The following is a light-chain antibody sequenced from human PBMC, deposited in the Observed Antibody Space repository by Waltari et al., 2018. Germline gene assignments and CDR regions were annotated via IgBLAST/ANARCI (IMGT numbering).Light chain of an antibody. CDR1: SSNVGGYTL. V-gene: IGLV2-23*02. CDR3: CSYAGDSTLI. CDR2: YVH. Sequence: QSALTQPASVSGSPGQSITISCTGTSSNVGGYTLVSWYQQHPGKAPQLILYYVHSRPSGISHRVSGSKSGNTASLTISGLQADDESDYYCCSYAGDSTLIFGGGTKLTVL. J-gene: IGLJ2*01.